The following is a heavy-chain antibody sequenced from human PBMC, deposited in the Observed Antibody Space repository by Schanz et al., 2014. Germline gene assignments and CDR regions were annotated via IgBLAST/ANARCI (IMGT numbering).Heavy chain of an antibody. Sequence: EVHLLESGGGLVEPGGSLRLSCAASTFTFSSDWMSWVRQAPGKGLEWVANIKEDGSVKDYVDSVKGRFTISRDNAKNTLYLQMNSLRAEDTAIYYCAKDAPYPFDLWGRGTLITVSS. CDR3: AKDAPYPFDL. J-gene: IGHJ2*01. CDR1: TFTFSSDW. V-gene: IGHV3-7*05. CDR2: IKEDGSVK.